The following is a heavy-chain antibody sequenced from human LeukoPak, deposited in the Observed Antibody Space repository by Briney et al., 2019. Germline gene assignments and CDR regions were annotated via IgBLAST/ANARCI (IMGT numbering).Heavy chain of an antibody. D-gene: IGHD3-22*01. CDR2: ISYDGSNK. CDR3: TTEAVVITVPDAFDI. CDR1: GFAVSSYG. Sequence: GGSVRLSCAASGFAVSSYGMQWVRQAPGKGLEWVAVISYDGSNKYYADSVKGRFTISRDNSKNTLYLQMNSLRAEDTAVYYCTTEAVVITVPDAFDIWGQGTMVTVSS. V-gene: IGHV3-30*03. J-gene: IGHJ3*02.